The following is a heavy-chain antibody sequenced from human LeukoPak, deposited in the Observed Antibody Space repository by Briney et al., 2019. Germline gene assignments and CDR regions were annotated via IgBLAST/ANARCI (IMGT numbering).Heavy chain of an antibody. J-gene: IGHJ6*03. Sequence: GESLKISCKGSGYSFTTYWIAWVRQMPGKGLEWMGIIYPGDSDTKYSPSFEGQVTISADKSISTAYLQWSSLKASDTAIYHCARAPYSSKRYGVGSYYYYMDVWGQGTMVTVSS. CDR2: IYPGDSDT. D-gene: IGHD6-13*01. CDR3: ARAPYSSKRYGVGSYYYYMDV. CDR1: GYSFTTYW. V-gene: IGHV5-51*01.